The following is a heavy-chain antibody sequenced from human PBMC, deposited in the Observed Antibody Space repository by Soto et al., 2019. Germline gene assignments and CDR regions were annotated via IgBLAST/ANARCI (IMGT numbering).Heavy chain of an antibody. CDR1: NYSISSGYY. CDR3: ARVAFGPTDY. D-gene: IGHD3-16*01. V-gene: IGHV4-38-2*02. Sequence: KSSETLSLTCTVSNYSISSGYYWGWIRQSPGEGLEWIVSMYHSGTTYYNPSLKSRVTISIDTSKNQFSLKLTSVTSADTAVYFCARVAFGPTDYWGQGTLVTVSS. J-gene: IGHJ4*02. CDR2: MYHSGTT.